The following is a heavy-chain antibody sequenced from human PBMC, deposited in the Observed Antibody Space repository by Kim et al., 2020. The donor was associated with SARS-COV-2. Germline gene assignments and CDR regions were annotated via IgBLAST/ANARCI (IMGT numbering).Heavy chain of an antibody. J-gene: IGHJ6*02. D-gene: IGHD2-15*01. CDR1: GFTFSNAW. V-gene: IGHV3-15*01. Sequence: GGSLRLSCAASGFTFSNAWMSWVRQAPGKGLEWVGRIKSKTYGGTTDYAAPVKGRFTISRDDSKNTLYLQMNSLKTEDTGVYYCTTETEVAATPPYYYYGMDVGGQGTTVTVSS. CDR3: TTETEVAATPPYYYYGMDV. CDR2: IKSKTYGGTT.